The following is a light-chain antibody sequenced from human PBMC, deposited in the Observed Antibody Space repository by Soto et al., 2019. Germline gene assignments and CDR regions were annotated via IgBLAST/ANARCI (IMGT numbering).Light chain of an antibody. CDR3: SSYTSSSTYV. V-gene: IGLV2-14*01. CDR2: EVS. J-gene: IGLJ1*01. CDR1: SSDVGGYNY. Sequence: QSALTQPASLSGSPGQSITISCTGTSSDVGGYNYVSWYQQHPGKAPKLMIYEVSNRPSGVSNRFSGSKSGNTASLTISGLKAEDEADYYCSSYTSSSTYVFGTGTKLTV.